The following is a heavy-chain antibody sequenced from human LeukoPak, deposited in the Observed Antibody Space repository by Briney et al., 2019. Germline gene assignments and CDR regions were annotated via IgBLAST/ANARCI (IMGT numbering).Heavy chain of an antibody. CDR2: IYYSGST. CDR1: GGSISSSSYY. Sequence: SETLSLTCTVSGGSISSSSYYWGWIRQPPGKGLEWIGSIYYSGSTYYNPSLKSRVTISVDTSKNQFSLKLSSVTAADTAVYYCARVSGGGLPQSDPWGQGTLVTVSS. D-gene: IGHD3-10*01. J-gene: IGHJ5*02. CDR3: ARVSGGGLPQSDP. V-gene: IGHV4-39*07.